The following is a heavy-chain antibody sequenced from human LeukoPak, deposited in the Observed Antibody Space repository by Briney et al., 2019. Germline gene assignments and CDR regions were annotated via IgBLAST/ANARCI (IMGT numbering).Heavy chain of an antibody. Sequence: SETLSLTCTVSGGSISSSSYYWGWIRQLPGKGLEWIGTIYYSGSTYFNPSLKSRVSISVDTSKNQFSLILNSVTVADTAVYHCARHSSYSSGWFQDYWGQGTLVSVSS. V-gene: IGHV4-39*01. J-gene: IGHJ4*02. CDR2: IYYSGST. CDR1: GGSISSSSYY. D-gene: IGHD6-19*01. CDR3: ARHSSYSSGWFQDY.